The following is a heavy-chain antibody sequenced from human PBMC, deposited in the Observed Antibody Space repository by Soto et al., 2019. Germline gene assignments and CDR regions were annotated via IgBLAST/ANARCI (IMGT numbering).Heavy chain of an antibody. Sequence: GGSLRLSCVASGFTFSNFAMAWVRQAPGEGLEWVSAISGSGDDTFYADSMKGRFTISRDNSKDTLYLQINSLRAEDTAVYYCANPFPKIGPPLGFWGQGTLVTVSS. CDR1: GFTFSNFA. D-gene: IGHD3-16*01. J-gene: IGHJ4*02. CDR3: ANPFPKIGPPLGF. CDR2: ISGSGDDT. V-gene: IGHV3-23*01.